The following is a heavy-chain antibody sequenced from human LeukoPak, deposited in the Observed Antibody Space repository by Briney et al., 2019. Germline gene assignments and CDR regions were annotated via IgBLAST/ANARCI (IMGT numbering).Heavy chain of an antibody. J-gene: IGHJ4*02. CDR3: ARGYYDILTGYYGYYFDY. V-gene: IGHV4-34*09. D-gene: IGHD3-9*01. CDR1: GGSFSGYY. Sequence: SETLSLTCAVYGGSFSGYYWSWIRQPPGKGLEWIGEINHSGSTYYNPSLKSRVTISVDTSKNQFSLKLSSVTAADTAVYYCARGYYDILTGYYGYYFDYWGQGTLVTVSS. CDR2: INHSGST.